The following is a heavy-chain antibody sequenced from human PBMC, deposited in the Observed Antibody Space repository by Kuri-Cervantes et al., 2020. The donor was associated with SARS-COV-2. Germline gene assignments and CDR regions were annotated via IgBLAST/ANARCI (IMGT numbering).Heavy chain of an antibody. V-gene: IGHV4-34*01. Sequence: ESLKISCTISGGSTRSYYWSWIRQPPGRGLEWIGELNHSGSTNYNPSLKSRVTISVDTSKNQFSLKLSSVTAADTAVYYCAKCIVLVPAAEWFFDYWGQGTLVTVSS. J-gene: IGHJ4*02. D-gene: IGHD2-2*01. CDR2: LNHSGST. CDR1: GGSTRSYY. CDR3: AKCIVLVPAAEWFFDY.